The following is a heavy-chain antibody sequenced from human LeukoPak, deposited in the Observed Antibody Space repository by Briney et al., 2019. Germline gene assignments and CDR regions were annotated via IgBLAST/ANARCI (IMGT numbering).Heavy chain of an antibody. V-gene: IGHV1-46*03. J-gene: IGHJ5*02. Sequence: ASVKLSCKASGSTFTSYYMHCVRQAPGQGLEWMGMINPSRCSTSYAQKFQGRVTITTDTSTSTVYMELSSLRSEDTAVYYCAREDCSSTSCYLIGGFDPWGQGTLVTVSS. CDR3: AREDCSSTSCYLIGGFDP. CDR2: INPSRCST. D-gene: IGHD2-2*01. CDR1: GSTFTSYY.